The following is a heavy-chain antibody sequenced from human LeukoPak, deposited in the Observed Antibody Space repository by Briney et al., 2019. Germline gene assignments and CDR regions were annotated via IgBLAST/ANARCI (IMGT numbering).Heavy chain of an antibody. CDR1: GYTFTSND. Sequence: ASVKVSCKASGYTFTSNDINWVRQATGQGLEWMGWMNPNSDNTGYAQKFQGRVTMTRNTSISTAYMELSSLRSEDTAVYYCARHVGFITMVRGVINNNWFDPWGQGTLVTVSS. CDR2: MNPNSDNT. CDR3: ARHVGFITMVRGVINNNWFDP. J-gene: IGHJ5*02. V-gene: IGHV1-8*01. D-gene: IGHD3-10*01.